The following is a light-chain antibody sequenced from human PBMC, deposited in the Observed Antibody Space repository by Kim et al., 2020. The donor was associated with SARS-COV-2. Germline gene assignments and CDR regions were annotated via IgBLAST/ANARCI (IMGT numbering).Light chain of an antibody. CDR1: QGISNY. V-gene: IGKV1-27*01. Sequence: SASVGERGTINWRERQGISNYLDWYQQKPGKVPKLLIYAASTLQSGVPSRFSGSGSGTDFTLTISSLQPEDVATYYCQKYNSAPQTFGQGTKLEI. CDR3: QKYNSAPQT. J-gene: IGKJ2*01. CDR2: AAS.